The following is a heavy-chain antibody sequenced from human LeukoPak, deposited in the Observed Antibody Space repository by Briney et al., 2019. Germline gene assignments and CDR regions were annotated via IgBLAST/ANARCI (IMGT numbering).Heavy chain of an antibody. D-gene: IGHD4-17*01. V-gene: IGHV3-9*01. CDR3: AKDILRTVTTYTGIDC. Sequence: GGSLSLSCAVSGFTFDDYAMHWVRQAPGKGLEWVSGITWNSGNIGYADSVTGRLTISRDNAKNSLYLQMNSLRAEDTALYYCAKDILRTVTTYTGIDCWGQGTLVTVSS. CDR2: ITWNSGNI. J-gene: IGHJ4*02. CDR1: GFTFDDYA.